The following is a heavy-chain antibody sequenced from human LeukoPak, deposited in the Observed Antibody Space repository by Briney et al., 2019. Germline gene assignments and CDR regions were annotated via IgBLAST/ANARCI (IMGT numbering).Heavy chain of an antibody. Sequence: GGSLRLSCAASVFSFRAYWMSWVRQAPGKGLEWVSDITPDGSGKTYVDSVKDRFTISRDTAKQSLYVQMDTLTAEDTAVYYCVTSWIRQQRDSWGQGTLVTVSS. CDR1: VFSFRAYW. CDR2: ITPDGSGK. CDR3: VTSWIRQQRDS. J-gene: IGHJ4*02. V-gene: IGHV3-7*01. D-gene: IGHD1-1*01.